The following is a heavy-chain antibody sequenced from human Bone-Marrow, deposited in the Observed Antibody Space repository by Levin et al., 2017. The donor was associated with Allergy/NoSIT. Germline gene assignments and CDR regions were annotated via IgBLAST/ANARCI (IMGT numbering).Heavy chain of an antibody. D-gene: IGHD5-12*01. J-gene: IGHJ4*02. V-gene: IGHV3-13*04. CDR2: IGTTGDT. Sequence: EASVKVSCAASGFTFSSYDMQWVRQATGKGLEWVSGIGTTGDTHYADSVKGRFIISRENARNSLYLQMSGLRAGDTAVYYCARSSGYFGSDFDYWGQGTLVTVSS. CDR3: ARSSGYFGSDFDY. CDR1: GFTFSSYD.